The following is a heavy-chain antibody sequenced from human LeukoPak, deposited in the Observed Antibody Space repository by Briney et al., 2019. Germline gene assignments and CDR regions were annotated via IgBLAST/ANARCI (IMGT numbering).Heavy chain of an antibody. V-gene: IGHV4-59*08. J-gene: IGHJ4*02. D-gene: IGHD5-24*01. CDR3: ARQERWLPFDY. CDR2: IYYSGST. Sequence: SETLSLTCTVAGGSISSYYWSWIRQPPGKGLEWIGYIYYSGSTNYNPSLKSRVTISVDTSKNQFSLKLSSVTAADTAVYYCARQERWLPFDYWGQGTLVTVSS. CDR1: GGSISSYY.